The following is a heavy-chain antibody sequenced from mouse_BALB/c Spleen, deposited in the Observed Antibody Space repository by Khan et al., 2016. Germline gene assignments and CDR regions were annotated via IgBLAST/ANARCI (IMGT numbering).Heavy chain of an antibody. D-gene: IGHD1-1*01. J-gene: IGHJ4*01. CDR2: IAPGSGSA. Sequence: DLVKPGASVKLSCKASGYTFTSYWINWIKQRPGQGLEWIGRIAPGSGSAYYNEMFKGKATLTVDTSSSTAYIQLSSLSSEDSAVYFCAREGAVPLMDCWGQGTSVTVSS. V-gene: IGHV1S41*01. CDR1: GYTFTSYW. CDR3: AREGAVPLMDC.